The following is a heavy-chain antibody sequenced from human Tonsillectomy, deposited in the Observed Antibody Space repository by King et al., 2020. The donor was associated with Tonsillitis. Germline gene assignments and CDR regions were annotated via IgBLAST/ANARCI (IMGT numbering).Heavy chain of an antibody. V-gene: IGHV1-2*02. J-gene: IGHJ1*01. D-gene: IGHD3-10*01. CDR2: INPISGGT. CDR1: GYTFTGYY. CDR3: ASEYYYGSGSPF. Sequence: VQLVQSGAEVKKPGASVKVSCKASGYTFTGYYLHWVRQAPGQGLEWMGWINPISGGTNYAQKFQGRVAMTTDTSINTAYMEVSRLRSDDTAVYYCASEYYYGSGSPFWGQGTLVTVSS.